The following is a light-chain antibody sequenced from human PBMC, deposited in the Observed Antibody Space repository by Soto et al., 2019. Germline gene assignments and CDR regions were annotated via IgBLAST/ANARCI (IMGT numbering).Light chain of an antibody. J-gene: IGKJ4*01. Sequence: DLQMTQSPSAVSASVGDRVTITCRARQDISSWLAWYQQKPGEAPKVLIYAAFSLESGVPSRFSGSGSGTDFTLTISSLQPEDFATYYCQQTISFPLTFGGGTKVEI. CDR2: AAF. CDR1: QDISSW. CDR3: QQTISFPLT. V-gene: IGKV1D-12*01.